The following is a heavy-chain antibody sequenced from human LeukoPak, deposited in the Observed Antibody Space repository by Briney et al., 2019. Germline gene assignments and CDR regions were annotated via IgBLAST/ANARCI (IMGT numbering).Heavy chain of an antibody. V-gene: IGHV3-74*01. D-gene: IGHD3-3*02. CDR1: GFTFSRHW. Sequence: GGSLRLSCAASGFTFSRHWMHWVRQGPGKGLEWVSRIKSDGSETQYADSVKGRFTISRDNAHNTLYLQMTSLRPEDTAIYYCSRVISYFDLWGQGALVTASS. CDR2: IKSDGSET. J-gene: IGHJ4*02. CDR3: SRVISYFDL.